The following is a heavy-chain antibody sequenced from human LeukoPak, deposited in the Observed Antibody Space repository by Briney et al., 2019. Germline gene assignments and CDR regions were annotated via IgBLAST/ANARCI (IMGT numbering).Heavy chain of an antibody. V-gene: IGHV3-66*01. CDR2: IYSGGST. CDR1: GFTVSSNY. D-gene: IGHD4-11*01. J-gene: IGHJ6*03. CDR3: TRVEETATTAAIIRKYSYYYYYMDV. Sequence: GGSLRLSCAASGFTVSSNYMSWVRQAPGKGLEWVSVIYSGGSTYYADSVKGRFSISRDNSKNTLYLQMNSLRAEDTAVYYCTRVEETATTAAIIRKYSYYYYYMDVWGKGNTVTVSS.